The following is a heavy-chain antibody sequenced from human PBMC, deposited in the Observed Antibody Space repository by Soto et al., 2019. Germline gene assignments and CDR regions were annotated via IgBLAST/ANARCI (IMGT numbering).Heavy chain of an antibody. CDR2: ISSKGSYI. V-gene: IGHV3-21*02. CDR3: GIDRSHYAGVGKIDP. D-gene: IGHD3-10*01. CDR1: GFNFSTYG. J-gene: IGHJ5*02. Sequence: DVQLVESGGGLVKPGGSLRLSCAASGFNFSTYGMNWVRQAPGKGLEWVSSISSKGSYIYYTPSVKGRFTISRDNAKNSVYLQMNSLRAEDTAVYYCGIDRSHYAGVGKIDPWGQGTLVAVSS.